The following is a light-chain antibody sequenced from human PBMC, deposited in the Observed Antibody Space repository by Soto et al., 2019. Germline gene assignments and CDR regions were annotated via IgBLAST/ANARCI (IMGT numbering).Light chain of an antibody. CDR3: QQLHSYPIT. Sequence: DIQMTQSPSTLSASVGDRVTITCRASQSISSWLAWYQQKPGKAPKLLIYKASSLESGVPSRFSGSGSGTEFTLTISSLQPDDFATYYCQQLHSYPITFGQGTRLEI. CDR2: KAS. J-gene: IGKJ5*01. CDR1: QSISSW. V-gene: IGKV1-5*03.